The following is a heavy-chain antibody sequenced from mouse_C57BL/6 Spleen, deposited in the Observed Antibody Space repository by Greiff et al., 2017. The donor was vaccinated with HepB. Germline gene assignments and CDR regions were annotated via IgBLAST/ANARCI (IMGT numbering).Heavy chain of an antibody. CDR2: IDPENGDT. CDR1: GFNIKDDY. D-gene: IGHD4-1*01. J-gene: IGHJ1*03. Sequence: VHVKQSGAELVRPGASVKLSCTASGFNIKDDYMHWVKQRPEQGLEWIGWIDPENGDTEYASKFQGKATITADTSSNTAYLQLSSLTSEDTAVYYCTTRWDRVWGTGTTVTVSS. V-gene: IGHV14-4*01. CDR3: TTRWDRV.